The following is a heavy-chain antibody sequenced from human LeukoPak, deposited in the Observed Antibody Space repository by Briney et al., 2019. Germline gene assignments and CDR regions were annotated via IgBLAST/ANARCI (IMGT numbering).Heavy chain of an antibody. J-gene: IGHJ6*03. CDR3: TIVGYMDV. V-gene: IGHV3-73*01. CDR2: IRSKANSYAT. CDR1: VFSFSGSA. Sequence: PGGSLKLSCAASVFSFSGSAMYWVRQASGEGLEWVGRIRSKANSYATAYAASVEGRFTISRDDSKNTAYLQMNSLKTEDTAVYYCTIVGYMDVWGKGTTVTVSS. D-gene: IGHD2-21*01.